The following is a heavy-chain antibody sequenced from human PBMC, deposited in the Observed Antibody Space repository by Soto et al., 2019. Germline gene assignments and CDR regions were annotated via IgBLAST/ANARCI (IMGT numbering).Heavy chain of an antibody. CDR2: ISAYNGNT. D-gene: IGHD4-17*01. CDR1: GYTFTSYG. CDR3: AKVATVTPYYYYYYMDV. J-gene: IGHJ6*03. V-gene: IGHV1-18*01. Sequence: ASVKVSCKASGYTFTSYGVSWVRQAPGQGLEWMGWISAYNGNTNYAQKLQGRVTMTTDTSTSTAYMELRSLRAEDTAVYYCAKVATVTPYYYYYYMDVWGKGTTVTVSS.